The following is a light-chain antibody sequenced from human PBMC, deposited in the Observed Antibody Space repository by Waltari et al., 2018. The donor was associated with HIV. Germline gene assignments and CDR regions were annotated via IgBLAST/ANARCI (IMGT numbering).Light chain of an antibody. CDR2: END. V-gene: IGLV1-51*02. Sequence: QSVLTQPPSVSAAPGQRVTVSCSGSSSNIGYNSVSWYQHLPGAAPKLLISENDQRPSGSPDRFSASKSDTSATLGISGPQTGDEADYYCQVWDSDLNAVVFGGGTRVTVL. J-gene: IGLJ3*02. CDR1: SSNIGYNS. CDR3: QVWDSDLNAVV.